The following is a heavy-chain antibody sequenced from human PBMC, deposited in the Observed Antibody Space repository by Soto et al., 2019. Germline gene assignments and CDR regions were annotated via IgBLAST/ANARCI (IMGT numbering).Heavy chain of an antibody. V-gene: IGHV1-69*02. CDR2: IIPILGIA. D-gene: IGHD2-15*01. J-gene: IGHJ6*02. Sequence: QVQLVQSGAEVKKPGSSVKVSCKASGGTFSSYTISWVRQAPGQGLEWMGRIIPILGIANYAQKFQGRVTITADKSTSTAYMELSSLRSEDTAVYYCARNVCRGGSCYYYGMDVWGQGTTVTVSS. CDR1: GGTFSSYT. CDR3: ARNVCRGGSCYYYGMDV.